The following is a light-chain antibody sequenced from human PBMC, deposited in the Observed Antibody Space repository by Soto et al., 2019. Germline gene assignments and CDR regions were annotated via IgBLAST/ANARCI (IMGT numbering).Light chain of an antibody. CDR1: SSDIGLYNY. CDR2: VVS. V-gene: IGLV2-14*01. Sequence: QSVLAQPASVSGSPGQPITISCTGTSSDIGLYNYVSWYQQHPGKAPKLIIYVVSSRPSGISNRFSASKSGNTASLTISGLQAEDEADYCCASYARGSTLVVFGGGTKVTVL. CDR3: ASYARGSTLVV. J-gene: IGLJ2*01.